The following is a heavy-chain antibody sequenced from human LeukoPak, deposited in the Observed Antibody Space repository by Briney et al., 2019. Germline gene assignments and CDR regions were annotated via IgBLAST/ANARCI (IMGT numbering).Heavy chain of an antibody. V-gene: IGHV3-30*02. CDR2: IRHDNSDK. CDR3: AREGVDAFDI. CDR1: GFSFSGYV. Sequence: GGSLRLSCAAYGFSFSGYVMHWVRQAPGKGLEWVAFIRHDNSDKFYADSVKGRFTISSDKSKNTLYLQMNSLRPEDTAVYYCAREGVDAFDIWGQGTMVTVSS. J-gene: IGHJ3*02.